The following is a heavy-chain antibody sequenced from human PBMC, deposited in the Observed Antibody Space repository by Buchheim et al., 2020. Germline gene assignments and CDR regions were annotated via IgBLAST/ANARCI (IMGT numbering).Heavy chain of an antibody. D-gene: IGHD5-18*01. CDR3: AKDAHTATGYFDY. CDR2: ISYDGSNK. V-gene: IGHV3-30*18. Sequence: VQLVESGGGVVQPGRSLRLSCAASGFTFSSYGMHWVRQAPGKGLEWVAVISYDGSNKYYADSVKGRFTISRDNSKNTLYLQMNSLRAEDTAVYYCAKDAHTATGYFDYWGQGTL. CDR1: GFTFSSYG. J-gene: IGHJ4*02.